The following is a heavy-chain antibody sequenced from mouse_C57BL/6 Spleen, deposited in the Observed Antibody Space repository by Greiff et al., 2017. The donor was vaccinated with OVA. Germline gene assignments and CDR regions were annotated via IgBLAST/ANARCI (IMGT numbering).Heavy chain of an antibody. Sequence: VQRVESGPELVKPGASVKISCKASGYTFTDYYINWVKQRPGQGLEWIGWLYPGSGNTKYNEKFKGKATLTVDTSSSTAYMQLSSLTSEDSAVYFCAREDDYWGQGTTLTVSS. CDR3: AREDDY. V-gene: IGHV1-84*01. J-gene: IGHJ2*01. CDR2: LYPGSGNT. CDR1: GYTFTDYY.